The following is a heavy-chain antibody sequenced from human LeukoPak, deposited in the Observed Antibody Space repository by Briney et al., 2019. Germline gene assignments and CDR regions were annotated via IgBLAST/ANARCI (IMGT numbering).Heavy chain of an antibody. CDR2: IFYSGNT. CDR1: GGSISSSSYY. D-gene: IGHD3-3*01. CDR3: ARLYVLRFLEWSPTSRTVGDAFDI. J-gene: IGHJ3*02. V-gene: IGHV4-39*01. Sequence: SETLSFTCTVSGGSISSSSYYWGWIRQPPGAGLEWIGSIFYSGNTYYNPSLKSRVTISVDTSKNQFSVKLSSVTAADTAVYYCARLYVLRFLEWSPTSRTVGDAFDIWGQGTMVAVSS.